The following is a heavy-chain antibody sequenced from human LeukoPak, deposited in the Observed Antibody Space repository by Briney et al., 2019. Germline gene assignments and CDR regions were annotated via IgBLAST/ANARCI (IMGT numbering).Heavy chain of an antibody. J-gene: IGHJ4*02. CDR1: GFTFSSYA. D-gene: IGHD3-22*01. CDR3: ARDGSEYYYDSSGFDY. CDR2: ISYDGSNK. V-gene: IGHV3-30*04. Sequence: PRGSLRLSCAASGFTFSSYAMHWVRQAPGKGLEWVAVISYDGSNKYYADSVKGRFTISRDNSKNTLYLQMNSLRAEDTAVYYCARDGSEYYYDSSGFDYWGQGTLVTVSS.